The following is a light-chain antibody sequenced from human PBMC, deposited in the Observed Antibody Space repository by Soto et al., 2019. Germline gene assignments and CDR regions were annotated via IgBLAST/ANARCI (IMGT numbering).Light chain of an antibody. CDR2: ASS. V-gene: IGKV1-39*01. J-gene: IGKJ2*01. CDR3: QQSYSTPRT. Sequence: DIQMTQSPSSLSPSVGDRVTITCRASQSISFYLNWYQQKPGKAPKLLIYASSSLQSGVPSRFSGSGSGTDFTLTISSLQPGDFATYYCQQSYSTPRTFGEGTKLEIK. CDR1: QSISFY.